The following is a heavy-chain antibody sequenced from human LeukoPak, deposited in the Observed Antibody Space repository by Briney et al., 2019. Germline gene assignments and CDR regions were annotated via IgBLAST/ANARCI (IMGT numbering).Heavy chain of an antibody. CDR2: INSNGGST. CDR1: GFTFDDYV. D-gene: IGHD3-3*01. CDR3: SRVKGSGHSNSIDY. Sequence: GGSLTLSCASSGFTFDDYVMNSVSQAPVKGLARLSGINSNGGSTYYRDSVKARVSISIDNAKKFVYLVMHILRDKDTALYYCSRVKGSGHSNSIDYWGQGTLVTVSS. J-gene: IGHJ4*02. V-gene: IGHV3-20*04.